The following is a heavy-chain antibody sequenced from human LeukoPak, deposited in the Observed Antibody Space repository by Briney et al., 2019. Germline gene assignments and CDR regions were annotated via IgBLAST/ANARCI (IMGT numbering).Heavy chain of an antibody. CDR3: ARDRNTDFWSGYYTNYFDY. J-gene: IGHJ4*02. CDR1: GFTFSSYA. Sequence: GGSLRLSCAASGFTFSSYAMHWVRQAPGKGLEWVAVISYDGSNKYYADSVKGRFTISRDNSKNTLYLQMNSLRAEDTAVYYCARDRNTDFWSGYYTNYFDYWGQGTLVTVSS. D-gene: IGHD3-3*01. CDR2: ISYDGSNK. V-gene: IGHV3-30*04.